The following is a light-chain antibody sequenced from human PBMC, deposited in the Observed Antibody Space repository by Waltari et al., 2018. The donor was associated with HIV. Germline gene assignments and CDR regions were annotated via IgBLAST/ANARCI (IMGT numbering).Light chain of an antibody. CDR3: QSYDITLSASVV. CDR1: TSTTGAESD. J-gene: IGLJ2*01. Sequence: SVLTPPPSVSGAPGPRVTIPSTGSTSTTGAESDEHWYQQIPGTAHNHLISGNNNRPAGVPDRFSASKSGTSASLTITGLQAEDEADYFCQSYDITLSASVVFGGGTKLTVL. V-gene: IGLV1-40*01. CDR2: GNN.